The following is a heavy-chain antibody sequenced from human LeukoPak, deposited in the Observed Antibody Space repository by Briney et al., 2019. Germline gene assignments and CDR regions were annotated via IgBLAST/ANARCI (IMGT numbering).Heavy chain of an antibody. CDR3: AKAGIAVPATPEY. CDR2: ISSSGGTT. V-gene: IGHV3-23*01. J-gene: IGHJ4*02. Sequence: PGGSLRLSCAASGFTFSSYAMNWVRQAPGKGLEWVSVISSSGGTTYYSDSVKGRFIISRDNSKNTLYLQMNSLGAEDTAVYYCAKAGIAVPATPEYCGQGTQVTVSS. CDR1: GFTFSSYA. D-gene: IGHD6-19*01.